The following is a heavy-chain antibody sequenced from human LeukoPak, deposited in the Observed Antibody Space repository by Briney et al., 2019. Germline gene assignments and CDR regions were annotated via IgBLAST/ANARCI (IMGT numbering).Heavy chain of an antibody. CDR1: GYTVTGYY. V-gene: IGHV1-2*02. CDR3: ARVILEGYYDSSGWEARAFDI. D-gene: IGHD3-22*01. Sequence: ASVKVSCKASGYTVTGYYMNWVRQAPGQGLEWMGWMNPNSGGTNYAKKFQGRVTMTRETCISTAYMELSRLRSDDTAVYYCARVILEGYYDSSGWEARAFDIWGQGTMVTVSS. J-gene: IGHJ3*02. CDR2: MNPNSGGT.